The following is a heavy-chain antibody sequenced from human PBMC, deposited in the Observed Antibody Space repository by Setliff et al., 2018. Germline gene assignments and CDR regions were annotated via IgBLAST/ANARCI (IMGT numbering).Heavy chain of an antibody. CDR1: GGSISSRSFY. CDR2: IYTSWST. CDR3: ARMSGFQYIDV. J-gene: IGHJ6*03. D-gene: IGHD3-3*01. V-gene: IGHV4-61*09. Sequence: PSETLSLTCTVSGGSISSRSFYWSWIRQPAGKELEWIGQIYTSWSTNYNPSLKSRVTISLDTSKNQFSLSLTSVTAEDTAVYYCARMSGFQYIDVWDKGTTVTVSS.